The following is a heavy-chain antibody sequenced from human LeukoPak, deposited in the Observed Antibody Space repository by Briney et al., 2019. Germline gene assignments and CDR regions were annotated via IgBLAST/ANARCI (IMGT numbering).Heavy chain of an antibody. CDR2: ITYRGSS. CDR1: NGFDSYY. J-gene: IGHJ4*02. CDR3: GVYGGDWRFDF. V-gene: IGHV4-34*01. D-gene: IGHD2-21*02. Sequence: PSETLSLTCAVYNGFDSYYMTIVRQPPGKGLEWVGEITYRGSSNYNPSLKGRATISINVSQRQFSLSLRSVTAADTATYYCGVYGGDWRFDFWGQGTPITVSS.